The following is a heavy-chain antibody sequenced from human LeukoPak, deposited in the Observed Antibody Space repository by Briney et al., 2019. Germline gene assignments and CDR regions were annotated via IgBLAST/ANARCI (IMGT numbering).Heavy chain of an antibody. V-gene: IGHV4-59*01. Sequence: SETLSLTCTVSGGSISSYYWSWIRQPPGKGLEWIGYIYYSGSTNYNPSLKSRVTISVDTSKNQFSLKLSSVTAADTAVYYCARGPLSSIAVAGFGYFDLWGRGTLVTVSS. CDR3: ARGPLSSIAVAGFGYFDL. CDR2: IYYSGST. J-gene: IGHJ2*01. CDR1: GGSISSYY. D-gene: IGHD6-19*01.